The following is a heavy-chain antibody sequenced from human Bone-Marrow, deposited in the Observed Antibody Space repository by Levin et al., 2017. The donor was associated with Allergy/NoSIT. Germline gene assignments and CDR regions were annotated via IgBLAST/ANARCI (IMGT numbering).Heavy chain of an antibody. CDR2: MSYDGTNK. V-gene: IGHV3-30*18. CDR3: AKDLVPYCSSLTCYLGGYGMDV. CDR1: GFAFSNYG. Sequence: GESLKISCAASGFAFSNYGIHWVRQAPGKGLEWVAVMSYDGTNKYYADSVKGRFSISRDNSRYTVYLQMNSLRVGDMAVYYCAKDLVPYCSSLTCYLGGYGMDVWGQGTKVTVSS. D-gene: IGHD2-2*01. J-gene: IGHJ6*02.